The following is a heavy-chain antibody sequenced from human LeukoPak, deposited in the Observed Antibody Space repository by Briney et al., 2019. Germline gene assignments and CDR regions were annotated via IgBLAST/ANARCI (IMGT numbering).Heavy chain of an antibody. CDR3: ARVRDYVWGSYRYRNWFDP. Sequence: SETLSLTCTVSGGSISSYYWSWIRQPAGKGLEWIGRIYTSGSTNYNPSLKSRVTMSVDTSKNQFSLKLSSVTAADTAVYYCARVRDYVWGSYRYRNWFDPWGQGTLVTVSS. J-gene: IGHJ5*02. CDR2: IYTSGST. CDR1: GGSISSYY. D-gene: IGHD3-16*02. V-gene: IGHV4-4*07.